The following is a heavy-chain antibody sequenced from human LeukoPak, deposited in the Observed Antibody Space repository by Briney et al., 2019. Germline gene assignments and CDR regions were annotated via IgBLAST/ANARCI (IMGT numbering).Heavy chain of an antibody. CDR1: GFTFSNYA. CDR3: SKWGDYDVLTGYYDSDF. Sequence: PGGSLRLSCAASGFTFSNYAMSWVRQAPGKGLVWVSAIVGSGGSTYYADSVKGRFSISRDNSKNTLFLQMNSLRVEDTALHYCSKWGDYDVLTGYYDSDFWGQGTLVTVSS. V-gene: IGHV3-23*01. CDR2: IVGSGGST. J-gene: IGHJ4*02. D-gene: IGHD3-9*01.